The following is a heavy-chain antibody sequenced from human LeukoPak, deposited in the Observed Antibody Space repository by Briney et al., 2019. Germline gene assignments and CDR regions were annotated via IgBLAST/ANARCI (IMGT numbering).Heavy chain of an antibody. D-gene: IGHD2-8*01. CDR1: GGSITSTNW. CDR3: TRENGAFSPFGY. Sequence: SGTLSLTCGVSGGSITSTNWWSWVRQPPGQGLEWIGEIHLSGRTNYNPSLNSRVTLAVDTSRNPLSLNLTSVTAADTAVYYCTRENGAFSPFGYWGQGTLVTVPP. V-gene: IGHV4-4*02. J-gene: IGHJ4*02. CDR2: IHLSGRT.